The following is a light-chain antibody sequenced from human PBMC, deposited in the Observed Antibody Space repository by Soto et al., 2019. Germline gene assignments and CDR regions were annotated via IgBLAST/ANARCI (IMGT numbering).Light chain of an antibody. V-gene: IGKV3-15*01. Sequence: EIVLTQSPGTLSLSPGERATLSCRASQSLRSSLAWYQQKPGQAPRLLIYGASTRATGIPARFSGSGAGTEFTLTISSLQSEDFAVYYCHQYNNWRTFGQGTRLEIK. CDR3: HQYNNWRT. CDR2: GAS. J-gene: IGKJ5*01. CDR1: QSLRSS.